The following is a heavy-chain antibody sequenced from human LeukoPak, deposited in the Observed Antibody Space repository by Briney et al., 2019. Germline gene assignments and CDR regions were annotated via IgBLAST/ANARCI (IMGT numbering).Heavy chain of an antibody. Sequence: SETLSLTCTVSGGSISSGGYYWSWIRQHPGKGLEWIGYIYYSGSTYYNPSLKSRITISVDTSKNQFSLKLSSVTAADTAVYYCARDLLVDTAVDVWGKGTTVTVSS. V-gene: IGHV4-31*03. D-gene: IGHD5-18*01. CDR2: IYYSGST. CDR3: ARDLLVDTAVDV. J-gene: IGHJ6*04. CDR1: GGSISSGGYY.